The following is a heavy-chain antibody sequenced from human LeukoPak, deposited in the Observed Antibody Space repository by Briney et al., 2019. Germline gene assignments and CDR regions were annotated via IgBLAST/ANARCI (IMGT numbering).Heavy chain of an antibody. CDR1: GFTFSSYE. D-gene: IGHD1-1*01. J-gene: IGHJ5*02. CDR3: ARSAGTWFDP. Sequence: XGSLRLSCAASGFTFSSYEMNWVRQAPGKGLEWVSYISSSGSTIYYADSVKGRFTISRDNAKNSLYLQMNSLRVEDTAVYYCARSAGTWFDPWGQGTLVTVSS. CDR2: ISSSGSTI. V-gene: IGHV3-48*03.